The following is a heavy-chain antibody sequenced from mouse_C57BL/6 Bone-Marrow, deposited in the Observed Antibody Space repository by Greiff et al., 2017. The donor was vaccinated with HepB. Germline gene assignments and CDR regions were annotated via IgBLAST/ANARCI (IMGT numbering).Heavy chain of an antibody. CDR2: INYDGSSN. J-gene: IGHJ4*01. Sequence: DVKLVESEGGLVQPGSSMKLSCTASGFTFSDYYMAWVRQVPEKGLEWVANINYDGSSNDYLDSLKSRFIISRDNAKNILYLQMSSLKSEDTATYYCARDSGVPTRTRLYAMDYWGQGTSVTVSS. CDR1: GFTFSDYY. V-gene: IGHV5-16*01. CDR3: ARDSGVPTRTRLYAMDY. D-gene: IGHD1-3*01.